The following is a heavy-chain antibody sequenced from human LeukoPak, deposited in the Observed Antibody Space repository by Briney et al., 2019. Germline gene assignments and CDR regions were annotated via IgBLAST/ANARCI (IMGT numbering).Heavy chain of an antibody. J-gene: IGHJ4*02. Sequence: GGSLRLSCAASGFAFSSYWMSWVRQAPGKGLEWVANIKEDGSEKYYVDSVKGRFTISRDNAKNSLDLQMNSLRAEDTAVYYCARGVGGADYWGQGTLVTVSS. V-gene: IGHV3-7*01. D-gene: IGHD2-21*01. CDR3: ARGVGGADY. CDR2: IKEDGSEK. CDR1: GFAFSSYW.